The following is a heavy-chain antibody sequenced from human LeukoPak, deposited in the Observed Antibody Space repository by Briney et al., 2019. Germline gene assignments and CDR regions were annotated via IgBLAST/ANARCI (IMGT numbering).Heavy chain of an antibody. CDR3: ARTGYTSGWYVGSFDY. Sequence: GESLKISCKGSGYSFTTYWIGWVRQMPGKGLEWMGIIYPGDSDTRYSPSFQGQVTISADKSITTAYLQWSSLKASDSAMYYCARTGYTSGWYVGSFDYWGQGTLVTVSS. D-gene: IGHD6-19*01. J-gene: IGHJ4*02. V-gene: IGHV5-51*01. CDR1: GYSFTTYW. CDR2: IYPGDSDT.